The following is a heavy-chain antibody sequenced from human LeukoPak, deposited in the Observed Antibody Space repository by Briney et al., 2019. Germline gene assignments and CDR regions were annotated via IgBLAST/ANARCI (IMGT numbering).Heavy chain of an antibody. V-gene: IGHV3-7*01. Sequence: GGSLRLSCAASGFTFSTYWMSWVRQAPGKGLEWVASIKEDGSEKYYGDSVKGRFTISRDNAKNSLYLEMNSLRVEDTAVYYCATYTHWVAGDVWGHGTTVTVSS. CDR3: ATYTHWVAGDV. D-gene: IGHD3-16*01. CDR1: GFTFSTYW. CDR2: IKEDGSEK. J-gene: IGHJ6*02.